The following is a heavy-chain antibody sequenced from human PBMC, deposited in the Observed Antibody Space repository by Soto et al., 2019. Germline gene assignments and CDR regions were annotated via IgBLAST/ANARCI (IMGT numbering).Heavy chain of an antibody. CDR3: ARPMNYNDYLDY. Sequence: QVQLVQSGAEEKKPGASVKVSCKASGYTFTSYSMHWVRQAPGQRLEWMGWINGNNGNTRYSQNFQGRVTITRDTYASTDYMELGSLRSEDTAVYYCARPMNYNDYLDYWGQGTLVTVSS. V-gene: IGHV1-3*05. D-gene: IGHD3-10*01. CDR1: GYTFTSYS. J-gene: IGHJ4*02. CDR2: INGNNGNT.